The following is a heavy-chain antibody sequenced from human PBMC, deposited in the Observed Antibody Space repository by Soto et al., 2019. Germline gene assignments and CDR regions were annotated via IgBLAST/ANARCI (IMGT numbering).Heavy chain of an antibody. CDR2: ISAYNGNT. Sequence: GASVKVSCKASGYTFTSYGISWVRQAPGQGLEWMGWISAYNGNTNYAQKLQGRVTMTTDTSTSTAYMELRSLRSDDTAVYYCARFGLVKSYYYDYMDVWGKGTTVTVSS. D-gene: IGHD3-3*01. CDR3: ARFGLVKSYYYDYMDV. J-gene: IGHJ6*03. CDR1: GYTFTSYG. V-gene: IGHV1-18*01.